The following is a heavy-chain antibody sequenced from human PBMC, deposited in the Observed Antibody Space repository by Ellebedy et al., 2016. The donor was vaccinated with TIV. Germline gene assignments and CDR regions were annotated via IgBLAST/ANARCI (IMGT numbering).Heavy chain of an antibody. CDR1: GGSISPHY. Sequence: MPSETLSLTCSVSGGSISPHYWRWIRQPPGKGLERIGFIKYNGDTTYNSSLQSRVTISLDTSRSQFSLRLTSVTAADTATYFCARRRFGSDPLINYHFYYYMDVWGKGTTVTVSS. CDR3: ARRRFGSDPLINYHFYYYMDV. CDR2: IKYNGDT. J-gene: IGHJ6*03. D-gene: IGHD3-10*01. V-gene: IGHV4-59*08.